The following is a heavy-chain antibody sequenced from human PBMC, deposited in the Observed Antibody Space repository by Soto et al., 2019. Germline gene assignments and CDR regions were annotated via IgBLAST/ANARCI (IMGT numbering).Heavy chain of an antibody. CDR1: GFTFSSYW. CDR3: AVVPAAKGYYYYYYMDV. D-gene: IGHD2-2*01. CDR2: INSDGSST. J-gene: IGHJ6*03. V-gene: IGHV3-74*01. Sequence: GGSLRLSCAASGFTFSSYWMHWVRQAPGKGLVWVSRINSDGSSTSYADSVKGRFTISRDNAKNTLYLQMNSLRAEDTAVYYCAVVPAAKGYYYYYYMDVWGKGTTVTVSS.